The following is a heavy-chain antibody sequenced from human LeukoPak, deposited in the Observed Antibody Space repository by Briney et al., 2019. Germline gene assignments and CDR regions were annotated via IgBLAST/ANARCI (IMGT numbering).Heavy chain of an antibody. CDR3: ARGRSLWFGDRLFFGDI. V-gene: IGHV3-11*01. CDR1: GFPFNDYA. J-gene: IGHJ3*02. Sequence: GGSLRLSCAASGFPFNDYAMHWVRQAPGKGLGWVSYISSSGSTIYYADSVKGRFTISRGNAKNSLYLQMNSLRAEDTAVYYCARGRSLWFGDRLFFGDIWGQGTMVTVSS. D-gene: IGHD3-10*01. CDR2: ISSSGSTI.